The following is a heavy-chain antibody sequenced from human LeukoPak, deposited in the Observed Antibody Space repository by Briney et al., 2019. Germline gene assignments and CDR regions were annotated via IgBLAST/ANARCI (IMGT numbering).Heavy chain of an antibody. CDR3: ARFHQQHYYYGMDV. D-gene: IGHD6-13*01. V-gene: IGHV4-34*01. J-gene: IGHJ6*02. CDR2: INHSGST. CDR1: GGSFSGYY. Sequence: PSETLSLTCAVYGGSFSGYYWSWIRQPPGKGLEWIGEINHSGSTNYNPSLKSRVTISVDTSKNQFSLKLSSVTAADTAVYYCARFHQQHYYYGMDVWGQGTTVTVSS.